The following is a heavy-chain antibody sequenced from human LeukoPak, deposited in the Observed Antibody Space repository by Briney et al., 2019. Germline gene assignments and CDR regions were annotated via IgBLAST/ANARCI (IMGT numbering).Heavy chain of an antibody. CDR1: GGSFSGYY. V-gene: IGHV4-34*01. J-gene: IGHJ6*04. D-gene: IGHD2-2*01. CDR3: ARVVVPAANHFYYYGMDV. CDR2: INHSGST. Sequence: PSETLSLTCAVYGGSFSGYYWSWIRQPPGKGLEWIGEINHSGSTNYNPSLKSRVTISVDTSKNQFSLKLSSVTAADTAVYYCARVVVPAANHFYYYGMDVWGKGTTVTVSS.